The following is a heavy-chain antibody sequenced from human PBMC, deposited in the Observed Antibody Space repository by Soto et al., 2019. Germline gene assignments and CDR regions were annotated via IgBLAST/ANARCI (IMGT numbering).Heavy chain of an antibody. CDR2: ISAYNGNT. J-gene: IGHJ4*02. Sequence: ASVKVSCKASGYTFTSYGISWVRQAPGQGLEWMGWISAYNGNTNYAQKLQGRVTMTTDTSTSTAYMELSRLRSEDTAVYYCARAYGDYRRDYWGQGTLVTVSS. CDR3: ARAYGDYRRDY. D-gene: IGHD4-17*01. CDR1: GYTFTSYG. V-gene: IGHV1-18*01.